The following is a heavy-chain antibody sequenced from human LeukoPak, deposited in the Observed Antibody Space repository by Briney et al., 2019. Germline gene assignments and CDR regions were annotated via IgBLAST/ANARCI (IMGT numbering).Heavy chain of an antibody. J-gene: IGHJ4*02. CDR1: GFTFSRYW. Sequence: GGSLRLSCAASGFTFSRYWMSWVRQAPGKGLEWVANIKQDGSEKYYVDSVKGRFTISRDNAKNSLYLQMNSLRAEDTAVYYCARDLEGDSDYWGQGTLVTVSS. D-gene: IGHD1-26*01. V-gene: IGHV3-7*01. CDR2: IKQDGSEK. CDR3: ARDLEGDSDY.